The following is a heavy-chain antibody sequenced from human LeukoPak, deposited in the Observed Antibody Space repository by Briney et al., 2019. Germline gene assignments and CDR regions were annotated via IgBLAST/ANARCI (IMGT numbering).Heavy chain of an antibody. CDR1: GFTFSSYG. V-gene: IGHV3-23*01. J-gene: IGHJ1*01. CDR3: AKGTQQYGFQN. D-gene: IGHD5-18*01. CDR2: ISGSGAST. Sequence: GGSLRLSCAVSGFTFSSYGMSWVRQAPGKGLEWISAISGSGASTFYADSVKGRFTISRDNSKNTLYLQLNSVRAEDTAVYYCAKGTQQYGFQNWGQGTLVIVSS.